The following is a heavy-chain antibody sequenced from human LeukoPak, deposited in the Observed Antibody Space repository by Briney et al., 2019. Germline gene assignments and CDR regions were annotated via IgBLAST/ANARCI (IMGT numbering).Heavy chain of an antibody. Sequence: IYTSGTTNYNPSLKSRVTMSVDTSKNQFSLKLSSVTAADTAVYYCARDRWEQAIHAFDIWGQGTMVTVSS. D-gene: IGHD1-26*01. CDR2: IYTSGTT. V-gene: IGHV4-4*07. CDR3: ARDRWEQAIHAFDI. J-gene: IGHJ3*02.